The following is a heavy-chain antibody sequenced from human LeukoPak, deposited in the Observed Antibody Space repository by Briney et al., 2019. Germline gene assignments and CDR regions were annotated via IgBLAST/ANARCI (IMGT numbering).Heavy chain of an antibody. V-gene: IGHV1-18*01. CDR1: GYTFTSYG. D-gene: IGHD5-24*01. J-gene: IGHJ4*02. CDR2: ISAYNGNT. Sequence: ASVKVSCKASGYTFTSYGISWVRQAPGQGLEWMGWISAYNGNTNYAQKLQGRVTKTTDTSTSTAYMELRSLRSDDTAVYYCARVYRDGYSYGYWGQGTLVTVSS. CDR3: ARVYRDGYSYGY.